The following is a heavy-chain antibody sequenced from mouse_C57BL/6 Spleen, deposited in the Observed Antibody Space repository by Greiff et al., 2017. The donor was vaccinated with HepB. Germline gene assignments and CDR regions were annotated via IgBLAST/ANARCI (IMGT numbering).Heavy chain of an antibody. CDR2: IYPGSGST. CDR1: GYTFTSYW. V-gene: IGHV1-55*01. J-gene: IGHJ2*01. Sequence: QVQLQQSGAELVKPGASVKMSCKASGYTFTSYWITWVKQRPGQGLEWIGDIYPGSGSTNYNEKFKSKATLTVDTSSSTAYMQLSSLTSEDSAVYYCARQTIYYGNYGDYWGQGTTLTVSS. CDR3: ARQTIYYGNYGDY. D-gene: IGHD2-1*01.